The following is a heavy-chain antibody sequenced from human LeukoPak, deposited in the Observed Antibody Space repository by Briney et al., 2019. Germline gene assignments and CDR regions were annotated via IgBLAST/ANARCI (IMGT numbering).Heavy chain of an antibody. CDR3: ARQVPYTSRPDY. CDR1: DDSINIYY. V-gene: IGHV4-59*08. D-gene: IGHD2-2*01. Sequence: SETLSLTCTVSDDSINIYYWTWIRQPPGKGLEWIGYIYYSGSTNYNPSLKCRVTISVDTSKNQFSLKLDSVTAADTAVYYCARQVPYTSRPDYWGQGTLVTVSS. CDR2: IYYSGST. J-gene: IGHJ4*02.